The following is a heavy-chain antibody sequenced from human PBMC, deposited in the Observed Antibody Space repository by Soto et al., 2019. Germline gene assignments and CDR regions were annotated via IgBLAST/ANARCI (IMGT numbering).Heavy chain of an antibody. J-gene: IGHJ4*02. CDR1: GGSISSGGYS. CDR3: ARAHGGYYDILTGYYSPYYFDY. D-gene: IGHD3-9*01. CDR2: IYHSGST. Sequence: TSETLSLTCAVSGGSISSGGYSWSWIRQPPGKGLEWIGYIYHSGSTYYNPSFKSRVTISVDRSKNQFSLKLSSVTAADTAVYYCARAHGGYYDILTGYYSPYYFDYWGQGTLVTVSS. V-gene: IGHV4-30-2*01.